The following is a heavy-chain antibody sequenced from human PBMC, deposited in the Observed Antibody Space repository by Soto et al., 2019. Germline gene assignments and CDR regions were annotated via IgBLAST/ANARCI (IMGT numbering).Heavy chain of an antibody. CDR3: ARDSSGWSNYFDY. J-gene: IGHJ4*02. V-gene: IGHV1-18*01. D-gene: IGHD6-19*01. CDR1: GYTFTSYG. Sequence: QVQLVQSGAEVKKPGASVKVSCKASGYTFTSYGVSWVRQAPGQGLEWMGWISAYNGNTNYAQKFQGRVNMTTDTSTSTVYKELRSLRSDDTAVYYCARDSSGWSNYFDYWGQGTLVTVSS. CDR2: ISAYNGNT.